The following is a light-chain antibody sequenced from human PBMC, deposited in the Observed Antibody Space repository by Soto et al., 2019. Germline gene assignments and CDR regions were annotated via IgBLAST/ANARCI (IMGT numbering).Light chain of an antibody. CDR1: SSKIGAGFH. CDR3: QSYDTRLSAEV. J-gene: IGLJ3*02. Sequence: QTVVTQPPSVSGAPGQRVTISCTGSSSKIGAGFHVHWYQQLPGTAPKLLIYGNTIRPSGVPDRFSGYTSGTSASLAITGLQADDEADYYCQSYDTRLSAEVFGGGTKLTVL. V-gene: IGLV1-40*01. CDR2: GNT.